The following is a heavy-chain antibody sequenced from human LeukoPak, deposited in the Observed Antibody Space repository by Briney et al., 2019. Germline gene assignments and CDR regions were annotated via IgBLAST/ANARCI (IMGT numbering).Heavy chain of an antibody. CDR1: GFNLSHYV. D-gene: IGHD3-10*01. CDR2: ISESGDYT. CDR3: AAAERARGVIF. Sequence: PGGFLRLSCAASGFNLSHYVMSGVRQAPGKGLEWVSGISESGDYTRNVDSVEGRLFISRDNSKNTLYLQMSSPRVEDTAVYYCAAAERARGVIFWGQGTLVTVSS. J-gene: IGHJ4*02. V-gene: IGHV3-23*01.